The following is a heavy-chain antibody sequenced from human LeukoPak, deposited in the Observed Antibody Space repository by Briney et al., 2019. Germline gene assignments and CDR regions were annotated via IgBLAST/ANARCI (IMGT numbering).Heavy chain of an antibody. CDR3: AREYTAMAYDY. Sequence: ESGGGLVKPGGSLRLSCAASGFTFSYYSMNWVRQAPGKGLEWVSSISSTSTYIYYADSVKGRFTISRDNARNSLFLQMNNLRVDDSAVYYCAREYTAMAYDYWGQGNLVTVSS. J-gene: IGHJ4*02. V-gene: IGHV3-21*01. CDR2: ISSTSTYI. D-gene: IGHD5-18*01. CDR1: GFTFSYYS.